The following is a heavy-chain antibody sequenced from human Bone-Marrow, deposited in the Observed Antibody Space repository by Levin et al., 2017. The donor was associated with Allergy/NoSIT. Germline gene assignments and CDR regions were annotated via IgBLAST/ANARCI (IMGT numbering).Heavy chain of an antibody. CDR2: IASYGDER. Sequence: PGGSLRLSCATSGFTFRSYSMSWVRQAPGKGLEWVAGIASYGDERYYADSVKGRFTISRDVSESTLFLQMASLTAEDTALYYCAASYYVDTRGFDYWGQGTQVKVSS. V-gene: IGHV3-23*01. CDR1: GFTFRSYS. CDR3: AASYYVDTRGFDY. D-gene: IGHD3-16*01. J-gene: IGHJ4*02.